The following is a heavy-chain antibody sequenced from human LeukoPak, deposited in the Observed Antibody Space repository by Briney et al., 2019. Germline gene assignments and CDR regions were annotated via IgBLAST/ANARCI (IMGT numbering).Heavy chain of an antibody. CDR1: GYTFTSYD. Sequence: ASVKVSCKASGYTFTSYDINWVRQATGQGLEWKGWMNPNSGNTGYAQKFQGRVTMTRNTSISKAYMELSSLRSEDTAVYYCARAGNYYDSSGYLYYFDYWGQGTLVTVSS. CDR3: ARAGNYYDSSGYLYYFDY. D-gene: IGHD3-22*01. J-gene: IGHJ4*02. CDR2: MNPNSGNT. V-gene: IGHV1-8*01.